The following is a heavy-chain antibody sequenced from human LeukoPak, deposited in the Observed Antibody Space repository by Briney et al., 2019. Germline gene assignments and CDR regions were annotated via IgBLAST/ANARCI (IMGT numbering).Heavy chain of an antibody. J-gene: IGHJ4*02. CDR1: GFTFSNSW. D-gene: IGHD7-27*01. CDR3: AKDGGLWVSAHWGDS. V-gene: IGHV3-74*01. Sequence: GGSLRLSCAASGFTFSNSWLHWVRQAPGKGLVWVSRINERGSSTSYADSVKGRFTISRDNSKNTLYLQMNSLRAEDTAVYYCAKDGGLWVSAHWGDSWGRGTLVTVSS. CDR2: INERGSST.